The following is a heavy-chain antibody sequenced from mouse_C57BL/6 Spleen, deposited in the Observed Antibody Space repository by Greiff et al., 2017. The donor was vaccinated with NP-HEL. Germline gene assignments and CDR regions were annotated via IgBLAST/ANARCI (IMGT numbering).Heavy chain of an antibody. CDR1: GYTFTSYW. Sequence: QVQLQQPGAELVRPGSSVKLSCKASGYTFTSYWMHWVKQRPIQGLEWIGNIDPSDSETHYNQKFKDKATLTVDKSSSTAYMQLSSLTSEDSAVYYCARWRGDGYYGWFAYWGQGTLVTVSA. CDR2: IDPSDSET. J-gene: IGHJ3*01. D-gene: IGHD2-3*01. V-gene: IGHV1-52*01. CDR3: ARWRGDGYYGWFAY.